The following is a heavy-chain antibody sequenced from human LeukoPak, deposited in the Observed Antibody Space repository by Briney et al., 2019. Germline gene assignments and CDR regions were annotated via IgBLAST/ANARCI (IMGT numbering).Heavy chain of an antibody. CDR2: IRSKTDGGTT. CDR3: TTGGETTYAFSI. J-gene: IGHJ3*02. D-gene: IGHD1-1*01. Sequence: GGSLRLSCAASGFTFSNAWMSWVRQAPGKGLEWVGHIRSKTDGGTTDYAAPVKGRFTISRDDSKNTLYLQMNSLKTEDTAVYYCTTGGETTYAFSIWRQGTMVTVSS. V-gene: IGHV3-15*01. CDR1: GFTFSNAW.